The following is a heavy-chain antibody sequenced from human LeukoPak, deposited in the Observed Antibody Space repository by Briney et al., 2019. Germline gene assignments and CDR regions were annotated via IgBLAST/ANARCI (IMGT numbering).Heavy chain of an antibody. J-gene: IGHJ4*02. D-gene: IGHD3-22*01. CDR2: ISYDGSNK. CDR1: GFTFSSYA. V-gene: IGHV3-30-3*01. CDR3: ARAWIYYDGSGYYDY. Sequence: GGSLRLSCAASGFTFSSYAMHWVRQAPGKGLEWVAVISYDGSNKYYADSVKGRFTISRDNSKNTLYLQMNSLRAEDTAVYYCARAWIYYDGSGYYDYWGQGTLVTVSS.